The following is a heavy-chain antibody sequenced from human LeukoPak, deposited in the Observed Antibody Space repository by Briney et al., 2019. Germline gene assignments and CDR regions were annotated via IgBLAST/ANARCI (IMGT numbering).Heavy chain of an antibody. D-gene: IGHD3-22*01. CDR1: GFTFSTFA. CDR3: AKAPPGYYDSSGYYYTYWYFDL. J-gene: IGHJ2*01. V-gene: IGHV3-23*01. CDR2: ISGGGGST. Sequence: GGSLRLSCAASGFTFSTFAMSWVRQAPGKGLEWVSAISGGGGSTYYADSVKGRFTISRDNSKNTLYLQMNSLRAEDTAVYYCAKAPPGYYDSSGYYYTYWYFDLWGRGTLVTVSS.